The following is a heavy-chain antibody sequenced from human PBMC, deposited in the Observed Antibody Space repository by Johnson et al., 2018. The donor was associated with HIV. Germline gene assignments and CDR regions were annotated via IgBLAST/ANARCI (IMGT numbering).Heavy chain of an antibody. CDR1: RFTFSNYA. CDR2: ISYDGSNK. V-gene: IGHV3-30-3*01. Sequence: VQLVESGGGVVQPGRSLRLSCAASRFTFSNYALHWVRQAPGKGLEWVAIISYDGSNKYYADSVTGRFTISRDNSKNTLYLQMGSLRAEDMAVYYCARSRFREPAAFDIWGQGTMVTVSS. J-gene: IGHJ3*02. CDR3: ARSRFREPAAFDI. D-gene: IGHD3-10*01.